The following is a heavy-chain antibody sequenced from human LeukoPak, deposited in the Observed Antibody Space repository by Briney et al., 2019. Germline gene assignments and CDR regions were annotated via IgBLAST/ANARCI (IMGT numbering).Heavy chain of an antibody. CDR2: ISYDGSDK. CDR3: ARLETRGSAQAGGDY. V-gene: IGHV3-30-3*01. CDR1: GFTFSNFA. Sequence: PGRSLRLSCAASGFTFSNFAMHLVRQAPGKGLEWVAVISYDGSDKYYADSVKGRFTISRDNSKITLYLQINSLRAEDTAVYYCARLETRGSAQAGGDYWGQGTLVTVSS. D-gene: IGHD2-15*01. J-gene: IGHJ4*02.